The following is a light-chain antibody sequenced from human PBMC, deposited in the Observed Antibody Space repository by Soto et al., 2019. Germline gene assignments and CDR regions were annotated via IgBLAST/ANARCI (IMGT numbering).Light chain of an antibody. CDR2: DAS. V-gene: IGKV1-33*01. CDR1: QDISKF. Sequence: EIQMTQSPSSLSASIGDRVSFTCQASQDISKFLNWYQHKPGQAPSLLIHDASKSHFGVPSRFSGSGSGTDFTFTISSLQPEDNATYYCQQYENRPYTFGPGTKVD. J-gene: IGKJ3*01. CDR3: QQYENRPYT.